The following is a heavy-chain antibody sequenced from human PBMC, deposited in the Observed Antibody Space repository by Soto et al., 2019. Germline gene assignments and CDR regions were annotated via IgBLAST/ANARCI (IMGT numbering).Heavy chain of an antibody. CDR2: NYYSGIT. D-gene: IGHD6-6*01. CDR1: GGSISSGGYY. Sequence: TLSLTCTVSGGSISSGGYYWTWIRQHPGKGLEWIGYNYYSGITYYNPSLKSRVTISLDTSKNQFSLKLSSVTAADTAVYYCARGSSIAGLYYGTDVWGQGTTVTVSS. J-gene: IGHJ6*02. CDR3: ARGSSIAGLYYGTDV. V-gene: IGHV4-31*03.